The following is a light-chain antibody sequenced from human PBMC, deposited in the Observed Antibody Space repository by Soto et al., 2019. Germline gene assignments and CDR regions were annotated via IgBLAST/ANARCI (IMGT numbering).Light chain of an antibody. CDR2: DAS. J-gene: IGKJ4*01. CDR1: QSISSY. V-gene: IGKV3-11*01. Sequence: EIVLTQPPGILSFSPGDSATLSCRASQSISSYLAWYQQKPGQAPRLLIYDASNRATGIPARFSGSGSGTDFTLTISSLEPEDFAVYYCQQRSNWLLTFGGGTKVDIK. CDR3: QQRSNWLLT.